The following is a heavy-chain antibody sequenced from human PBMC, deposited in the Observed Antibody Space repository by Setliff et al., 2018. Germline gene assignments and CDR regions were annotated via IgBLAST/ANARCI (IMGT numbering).Heavy chain of an antibody. V-gene: IGHV1-18*01. CDR1: GNSFSSFS. J-gene: IGHJ3*02. D-gene: IGHD6-19*01. Sequence: GASVKVSCKASGNSFSSFSITWVRQAPGQGLEWMGWVSTYNGDTKYAQNFRGRVTMTTDMSTSTVYMELGTLRSDDTAVYFCARRPIALAGYRKGAFDIRGQGTMVTVSS. CDR3: ARRPIALAGYRKGAFDI. CDR2: VSTYNGDT.